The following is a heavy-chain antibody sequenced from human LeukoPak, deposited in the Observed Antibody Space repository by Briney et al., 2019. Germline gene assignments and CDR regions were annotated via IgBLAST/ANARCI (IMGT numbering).Heavy chain of an antibody. CDR2: KYYSGSA. D-gene: IGHD2-2*01. V-gene: IGHV4-31*03. CDR3: ATPYCSGISCLDVFNV. CDR1: GVSISDGRYY. J-gene: IGHJ3*01. Sequence: SETLSLTCNVSGVSISDGRYYWAWLRQRPGKGLEWLGYKYYSGSAKYNPSLKSRLTISIDTPENQFSLHLTSVTAADTAIYYCATPYCSGISCLDVFNVWGQGTLVSVSS.